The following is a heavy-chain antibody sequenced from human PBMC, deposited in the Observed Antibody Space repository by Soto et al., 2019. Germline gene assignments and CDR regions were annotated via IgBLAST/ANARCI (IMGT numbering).Heavy chain of an antibody. J-gene: IGHJ6*03. CDR3: AKTPHYDFWSGYYQAYYYYMDV. CDR1: GFTFSSYA. V-gene: IGHV3-23*01. D-gene: IGHD3-3*01. Sequence: GGSLRLSCAASGFTFSSYAMSWVRQAPGKGLEWVSAISGSGGSTYYADSVKGRFTISRDNSKNTLYLQMNSLRAEDTAVYYCAKTPHYDFWSGYYQAYYYYMDVWGKGTTVTVSS. CDR2: ISGSGGST.